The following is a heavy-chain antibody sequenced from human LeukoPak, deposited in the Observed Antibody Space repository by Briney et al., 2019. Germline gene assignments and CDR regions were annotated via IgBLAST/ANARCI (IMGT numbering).Heavy chain of an antibody. J-gene: IGHJ4*02. CDR1: GGSFSGYY. D-gene: IGHD3-22*01. Sequence: PSETLSLTCAVYGGSFSGYYWSWIRQPPGKGLEWIGEINHSGSTNYNPSLKSRVTISVDTSKNQFSLKLSSVTAADTAVYYCARARSPNSYDSNPWGYWGQGTLVTVSS. CDR2: INHSGST. CDR3: ARARSPNSYDSNPWGY. V-gene: IGHV4-34*01.